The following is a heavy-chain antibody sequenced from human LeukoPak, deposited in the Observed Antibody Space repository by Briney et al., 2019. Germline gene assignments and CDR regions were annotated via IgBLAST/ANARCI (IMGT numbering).Heavy chain of an antibody. CDR3: ARERFSSGQGFYY. CDR1: GFTFSSYS. Sequence: GGSLTLSCAASGFTFSSYSMHWVRQAPGKGLEWVSSISWRSSNIYYADSVKGRFTISRDNAKNSLYLQMSSLRAEDTAVYYSARERFSSGQGFYYWGQRTLVTVSS. CDR2: ISWRSSNI. D-gene: IGHD6-19*01. V-gene: IGHV3-21*01. J-gene: IGHJ4*02.